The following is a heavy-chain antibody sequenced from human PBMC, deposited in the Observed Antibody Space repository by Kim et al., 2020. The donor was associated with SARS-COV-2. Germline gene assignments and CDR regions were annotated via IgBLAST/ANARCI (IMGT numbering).Heavy chain of an antibody. CDR3: ARGVAYWYDRRGHYRNWYF. J-gene: IGHJ2*01. CDR2: MNPNSGNT. V-gene: IGHV1-8*01. D-gene: IGHD3-22*01. CDR1: GYTFSGFD. Sequence: ASVKVSCKASGYTFSGFDINWVRQAPGQGLEWMGWMNPNSGNTGYTQKFQGRVTMTRDTSISTAYMELSSLRSEDTAMYYCARGVAYWYDRRGHYRNWYF.